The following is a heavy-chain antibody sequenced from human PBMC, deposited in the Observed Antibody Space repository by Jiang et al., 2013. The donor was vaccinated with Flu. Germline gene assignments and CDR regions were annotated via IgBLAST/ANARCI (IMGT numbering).Heavy chain of an antibody. CDR1: GFTVSSNY. CDR2: IYSGGNT. D-gene: IGHD3-22*01. V-gene: IGHV3-66*01. CDR3: ARAIVVVITNQYYLDY. Sequence: VQLLESGGGLVQPGGSLRLSCAASGFTVSSNYMSWVRQAPGKGLEWVSVIYSGGNTYYADSVKGRFTISRDNSKNTLYLQMNSLRAEDTAVYYCARAIVVVITNQYYLDYWGQGTLVTVPS. J-gene: IGHJ4*02.